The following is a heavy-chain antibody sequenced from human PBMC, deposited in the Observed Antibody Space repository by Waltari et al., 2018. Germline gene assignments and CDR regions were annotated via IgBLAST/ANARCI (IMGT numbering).Heavy chain of an antibody. CDR1: GYSFTNYA. J-gene: IGHJ5*02. Sequence: QVQLVQSGSELKKPGASVKVSCKASGYSFTNYAINWIRQAPGQGLELMGWFNTNTRNPVDVQGFTGPFVFSLDPPVNTAYLQINSLKAEDTAVYFCAREVVPPARVVVNWFDPWGQGTLVTVSS. D-gene: IGHD2-2*01. CDR3: AREVVPPARVVVNWFDP. CDR2: FNTNTRNP. V-gene: IGHV7-4-1*02.